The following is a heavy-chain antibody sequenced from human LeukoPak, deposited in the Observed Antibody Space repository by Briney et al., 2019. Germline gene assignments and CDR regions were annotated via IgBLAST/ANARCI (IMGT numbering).Heavy chain of an antibody. CDR2: ISAYNGNT. CDR1: GYTFTSYA. CDR3: ARDKVEMTTIFDY. Sequence: ASVKVSCKASGYTFTSYAMHWVRQAPGQRLEWMGWISAYNGNTNYAQKFQGRVTMTTDTSTRTAYMELRSLRSDDTAVYYCARDKVEMTTIFDYWGQGTLVTVSS. J-gene: IGHJ4*02. V-gene: IGHV1-3*01. D-gene: IGHD5-24*01.